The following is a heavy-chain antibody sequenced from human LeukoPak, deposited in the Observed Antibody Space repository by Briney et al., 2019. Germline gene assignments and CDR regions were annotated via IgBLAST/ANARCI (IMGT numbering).Heavy chain of an antibody. CDR3: ARAFPRNADRITTYNWFDP. D-gene: IGHD3-10*01. CDR2: INPNSGGT. J-gene: IGHJ5*02. V-gene: IGHV1-2*02. CDR1: GYTFTSYD. Sequence: ASVKVSCKASGYTFTSYDINWVRQAPGQGLEWVGCINPNSGGTNYEQKFQGRVTMTRDTAISTAYMELSRLRSDDTAVYYCARAFPRNADRITTYNWFDPWGQGTLVTVSS.